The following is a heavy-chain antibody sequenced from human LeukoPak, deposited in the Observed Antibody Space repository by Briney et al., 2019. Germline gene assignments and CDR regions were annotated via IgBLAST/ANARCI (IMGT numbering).Heavy chain of an antibody. Sequence: PSETLSLTCTVSGDSISSYFWSWIRQPPGKGLEWIGYIYYNERSNYNPSLRSRVTISIDTSKNQFSLKLNSVTAADTAVYYCARPPQPFDSLWDGASPYFFASWGQGPLAT. D-gene: IGHD3-9*01. CDR2: IYYNERS. CDR3: ARPPQPFDSLWDGASPYFFAS. V-gene: IGHV4-59*12. CDR1: GDSISSYF. J-gene: IGHJ4*02.